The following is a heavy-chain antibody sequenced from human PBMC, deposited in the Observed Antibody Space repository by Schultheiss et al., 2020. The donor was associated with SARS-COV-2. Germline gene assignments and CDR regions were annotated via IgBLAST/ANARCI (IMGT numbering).Heavy chain of an antibody. CDR2: INPNSGGT. D-gene: IGHD3-22*01. V-gene: IGHV1-2*06. CDR1: GYTFTGYY. J-gene: IGHJ4*02. CDR3: ARLAPTYYFDNTGYSPDY. Sequence: ASVKVSCKASGYTFTGYYMHWVRQAPGQGHEWMGRINPNSGGTNYAQKFQGRVTMTRDTSISTAYMDLSRLRSDDTAVYFCARLAPTYYFDNTGYSPDYWGQGTLVTVSS.